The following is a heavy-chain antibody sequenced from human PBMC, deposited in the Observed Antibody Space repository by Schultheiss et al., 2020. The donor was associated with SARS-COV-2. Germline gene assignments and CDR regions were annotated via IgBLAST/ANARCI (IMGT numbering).Heavy chain of an antibody. Sequence: SETLSLTCTVSGGSISSGAYYWSWIRQHPGKGLEWIGYINYSGSTNYNPSLKSRVTISVDTSKNQFSLKLSSVTAADTAVYYCARDQIHWFDPWGQGTLVTVSS. V-gene: IGHV4-31*03. J-gene: IGHJ5*02. CDR1: GGSISSGAYY. CDR2: INYSGST. CDR3: ARDQIHWFDP.